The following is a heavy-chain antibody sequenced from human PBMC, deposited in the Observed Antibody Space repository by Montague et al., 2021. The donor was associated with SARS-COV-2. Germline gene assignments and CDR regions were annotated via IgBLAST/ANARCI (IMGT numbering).Heavy chain of an antibody. J-gene: IGHJ4*02. CDR1: GVSITSYY. D-gene: IGHD3-16*01. V-gene: IGHV4-4*07. CDR3: VRDGGNWYYFDY. CDR2: IYASGST. Sequence: SETRSLTCSISGVSITSYYWCWFRQPAGKALEWIGHIYASGSTNXSPSLKGRVRLSTDNPKNQFSLKLESLTAADTAVYYCVRDGGNWYYFDYWGQGALVTVSS.